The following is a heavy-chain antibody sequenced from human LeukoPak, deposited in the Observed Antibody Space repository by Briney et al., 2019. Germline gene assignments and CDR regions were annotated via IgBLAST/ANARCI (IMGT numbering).Heavy chain of an antibody. CDR3: TRLSRNYYYYMDV. CDR1: GFTFSGSA. CDR2: IRSKANSYAT. J-gene: IGHJ6*03. Sequence: GGSLRLSCAASGFTFSGSAMHWVRQASGKGLEWVGRIRSKANSYATAYAASVRGRFAISRDDSKNTAYLQMNSLKTEDTAVYYCTRLSRNYYYYMDVWGKGTTVTVS. V-gene: IGHV3-73*01.